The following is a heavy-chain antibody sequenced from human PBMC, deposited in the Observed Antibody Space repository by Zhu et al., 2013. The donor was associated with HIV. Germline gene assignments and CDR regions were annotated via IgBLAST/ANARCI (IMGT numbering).Heavy chain of an antibody. CDR3: ARGIAVSGYYYYYGMDV. D-gene: IGHD6-19*01. Sequence: QVQLVQSGAEVKKPGASVKVSCKASGYTFTSFAIHWVRQAPGQRLEWMGWTNAGNGNTKYSQKFQGRVTITRDISASTAYMELSSLRSDDTAVYYCARGIAVSGYYYYYGMDVWGQGTTVIVSS. V-gene: IGHV1-3*01. J-gene: IGHJ6*02. CDR2: TNAGNGNT. CDR1: GYTFTSFA.